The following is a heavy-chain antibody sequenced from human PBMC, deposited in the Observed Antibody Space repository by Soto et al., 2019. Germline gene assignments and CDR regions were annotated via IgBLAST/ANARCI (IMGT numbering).Heavy chain of an antibody. D-gene: IGHD4-17*01. J-gene: IGHJ4*02. CDR1: GFSFTTSGVG. Sequence: QITLKESGPTLVKPTQTLTLTCTFSGFSFTTSGVGVSWIRQPPGKALEWLALIYWDDDKRYRPSLKSRLSITKDTSKKQVVLTMTNMDPVDSATYYCAHQYDYGDDFWGQGTLVTVSS. CDR3: AHQYDYGDDF. CDR2: IYWDDDK. V-gene: IGHV2-5*02.